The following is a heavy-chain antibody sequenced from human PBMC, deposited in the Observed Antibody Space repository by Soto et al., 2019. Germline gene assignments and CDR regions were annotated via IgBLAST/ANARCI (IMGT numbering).Heavy chain of an antibody. J-gene: IGHJ3*02. D-gene: IGHD4-17*01. CDR3: ARDTYYGGRGGGI. V-gene: IGHV6-1*01. CDR2: TYYRSRWYN. CDR1: GDSVSSNSAA. Sequence: SQTLSLTCAISGDSVSSNSAAWNWIRLSPSRGLEWLARTYYRSRWYNDYAVSVRSRITVNPDTSKNQFSLQLTSVTPEDTAVYYCARDTYYGGRGGGIWGQGTMVTVSS.